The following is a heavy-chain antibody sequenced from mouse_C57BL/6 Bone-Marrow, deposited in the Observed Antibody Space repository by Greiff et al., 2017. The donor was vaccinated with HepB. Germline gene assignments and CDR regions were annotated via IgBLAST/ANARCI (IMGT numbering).Heavy chain of an antibody. J-gene: IGHJ3*01. CDR2: IDPANGNT. V-gene: IGHV14-3*01. Sequence: EVKLVESVAELVRPGASVKLSCTASGFNIKNTYMHWVKQRTEQGLEWIGRIDPANGNTKYAPKFQGKATITADTSSNTAYLQLSSLASEDTAIYYGDADGYYWCRGTVVTVSA. D-gene: IGHD2-3*01. CDR1: GFNIKNTY. CDR3: DADGYY.